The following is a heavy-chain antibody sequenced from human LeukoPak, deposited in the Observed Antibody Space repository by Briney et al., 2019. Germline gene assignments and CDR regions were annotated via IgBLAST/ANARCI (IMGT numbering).Heavy chain of an antibody. D-gene: IGHD1-26*01. CDR1: GFTFSSYW. CDR2: IKEDGSEK. V-gene: IGHV3-7*04. J-gene: IGHJ5*01. CDR3: ARDCVIVGAPCYDS. Sequence: GGSLRLSCAASGFTFSSYWMSWVRQAPGKGLEWVANIKEDGSEKIYVDSLKGRFTISRGNAKNSLYLQMNSLRAEDTAVYYCARDCVIVGAPCYDSWGQGTLVTVSS.